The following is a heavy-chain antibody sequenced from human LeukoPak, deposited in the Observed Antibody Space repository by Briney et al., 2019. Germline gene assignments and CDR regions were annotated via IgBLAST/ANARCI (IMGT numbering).Heavy chain of an antibody. CDR2: IYYSGST. CDR3: ARVEAYYYYTEV. CDR1: GGSISRSSYY. J-gene: IGHJ6*03. Sequence: SETLSLTCTVSGGSISRSSYYWGWIRQPPGKGLEWIGYIYYSGSTNYNPSLKSRVTISVDTSKNQFSLKLSSVTAADTAVYYCARVEAYYYYTEVGGKRTAATISS. V-gene: IGHV4-61*05. D-gene: IGHD3-3*01.